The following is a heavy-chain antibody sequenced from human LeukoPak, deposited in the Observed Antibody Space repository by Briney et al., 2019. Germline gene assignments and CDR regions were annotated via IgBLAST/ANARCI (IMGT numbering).Heavy chain of an antibody. D-gene: IGHD1-26*01. CDR1: GGSFSGYD. CDR2: INHSGSA. CDR3: AREEVGAPPFDY. V-gene: IGHV4-34*01. Sequence: SETLSLTCAVYGGSFSGYDWSWIRQPPGKGLEWIGEINHSGSANYNPSLKSRVTISVDTSKNQFSLKLSSVTAADTAVYYCAREEVGAPPFDYWGQGTLVTVS. J-gene: IGHJ4*02.